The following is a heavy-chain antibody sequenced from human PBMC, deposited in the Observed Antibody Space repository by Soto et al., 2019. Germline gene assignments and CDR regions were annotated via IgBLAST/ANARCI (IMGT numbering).Heavy chain of an antibody. J-gene: IGHJ4*02. CDR1: GFTFSNAW. V-gene: IGHV3-15*01. D-gene: IGHD3-10*01. Sequence: GGSLRLSCAASGFTFSNAWMSWVRQAPGKGLEWVGRIKSKTDGGATDYAAPVKGRFTISRDDSKNTLYLQMNSLKTEDTAVYYCTTLAKQDGRLLWYGELSDYWGQGTLVTVSS. CDR2: IKSKTDGGAT. CDR3: TTLAKQDGRLLWYGELSDY.